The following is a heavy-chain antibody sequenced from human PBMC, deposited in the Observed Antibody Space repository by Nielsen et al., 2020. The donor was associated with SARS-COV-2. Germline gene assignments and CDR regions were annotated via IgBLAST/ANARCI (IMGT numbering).Heavy chain of an antibody. D-gene: IGHD3-22*01. V-gene: IGHV3-9*01. CDR2: ISWNSGSI. J-gene: IGHJ4*02. CDR1: GFTFDDYA. CDR3: AKETYYYDSSGYRYFDY. Sequence: SLKISCAASGFTFDDYAMHWVRQAPGKGLEWVSGISWNSGSIGYADSVKGRFTISRDNAKNSLYLQMNSLRAEDTASYYCAKETYYYDSSGYRYFDYWGQGTLVTVSS.